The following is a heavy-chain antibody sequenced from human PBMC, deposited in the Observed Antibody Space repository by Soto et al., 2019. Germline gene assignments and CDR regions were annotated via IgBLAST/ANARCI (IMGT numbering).Heavy chain of an antibody. D-gene: IGHD1-26*01. CDR2: IYYSGST. J-gene: IGHJ6*02. CDR1: GGSISSYY. V-gene: IGHV4-59*01. Sequence: SETLSLTCTVSGGSISSYYWNWIRQPPGKGLEWIGYIYYSGSTNYNPSLKSRVTISVDTSKNQFSLKLSSVTAADTAVYYCARLVGATPGLDYYYGMDVWGQGTTVTVSS. CDR3: ARLVGATPGLDYYYGMDV.